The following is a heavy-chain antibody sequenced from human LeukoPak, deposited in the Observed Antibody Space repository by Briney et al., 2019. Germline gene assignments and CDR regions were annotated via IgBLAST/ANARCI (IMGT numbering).Heavy chain of an antibody. CDR1: GGSMSSYY. Sequence: KPSETLSLTCTVSGGSMSSYYWSWIRQPPGKGLEWIGYIYYSGSTKYNPSLKSRVTISVDTSKNQCSLKLTSVTAADTAVYYCARHRAYDSGTYYRWFDPWGPGPPVTVSS. CDR3: ARHRAYDSGTYYRWFDP. J-gene: IGHJ5*02. CDR2: IYYSGST. V-gene: IGHV4-59*08. D-gene: IGHD3-22*01.